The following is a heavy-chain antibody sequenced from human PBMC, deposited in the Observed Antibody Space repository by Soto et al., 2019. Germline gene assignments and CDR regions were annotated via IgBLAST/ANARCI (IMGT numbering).Heavy chain of an antibody. V-gene: IGHV1-8*01. J-gene: IGHJ4*02. Sequence: ASVKVSCKASGYTFTSYDINWVRQATGQGLEWMGWMNPNSGNTGYAQKFQGRVTMTRDTSISTAYMELSSLRSEDTAVYYCAVGGVFFFAPPTTPFAYGGRGSRVTVST. CDR2: MNPNSGNT. CDR3: AVGGVFFFAPPTTPFAY. CDR1: GYTFTSYD. D-gene: IGHD3-10*01.